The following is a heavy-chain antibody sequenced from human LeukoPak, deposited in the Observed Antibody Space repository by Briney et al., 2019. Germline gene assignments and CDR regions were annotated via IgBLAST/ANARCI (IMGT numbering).Heavy chain of an antibody. D-gene: IGHD4-11*01. V-gene: IGHV3-21*01. CDR2: ISSSGSYL. CDR3: ARDPYSNRYFDF. CDR1: GFTFSSYN. J-gene: IGHJ4*02. Sequence: PGGSLRLSCAASGFTFSSYNMNWVRQAPGKGLEWVSSISSSGSYLYYADSVKGQFTISRDNAKNSLYLQMNSLRAEDTAVYYCARDPYSNRYFDFWGQGTLVTVSS.